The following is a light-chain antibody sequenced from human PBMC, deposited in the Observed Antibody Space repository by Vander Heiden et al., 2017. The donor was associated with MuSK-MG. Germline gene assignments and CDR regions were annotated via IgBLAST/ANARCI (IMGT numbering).Light chain of an antibody. CDR3: SSYAGNNNLV. CDR2: EVN. CDR1: SSDVGGYNY. J-gene: IGLJ2*01. Sequence: SALTQPPPAPRPPGPSVTISWDGTSSDVGGYNYVSWYQLDPGKAPKLLIYEVNRRPSGVPDRFSGSRSGNTASLTVSGLRAEDEADYHCSSYAGNNNLVFGGGTKLTVL. V-gene: IGLV2-8*01.